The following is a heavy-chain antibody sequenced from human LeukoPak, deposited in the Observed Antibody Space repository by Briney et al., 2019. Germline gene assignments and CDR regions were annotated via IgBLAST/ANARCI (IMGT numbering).Heavy chain of an antibody. J-gene: IGHJ6*02. CDR3: ASDGPGVYDYVWESYRFPTYYYYYGMDV. CDR2: IRQDGSEK. V-gene: IGHV3-7*01. Sequence: PGGSLRLSCAASGFTFSSYWMSWVRQAPGKGREWVANIRQDGSEKYYVDSVKGRFTISRDNAKNSLYLQMNSLRAEDTAVYYCASDGPGVYDYVWESYRFPTYYYYYGMDVWGQGTTVTVPS. D-gene: IGHD3-16*02. CDR1: GFTFSSYW.